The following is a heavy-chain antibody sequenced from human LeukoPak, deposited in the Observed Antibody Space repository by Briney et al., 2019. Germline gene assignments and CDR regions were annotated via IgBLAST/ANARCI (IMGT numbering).Heavy chain of an antibody. D-gene: IGHD3-10*01. J-gene: IGHJ4*02. CDR3: ARHLNRGSGTYYNPDMDY. V-gene: IGHV5-51*01. CDR1: GYSFTTSW. CDR2: IYPGDSDA. Sequence: GESLRISCKGFGYSFTTSWIDWVRQMPGKGLEGMGVIYPGDSDARYSPSFQGHVTISADKSNSAVYLQWSSLKASDTAMYYCARHLNRGSGTYYNPDMDYWGQGTLVTVSS.